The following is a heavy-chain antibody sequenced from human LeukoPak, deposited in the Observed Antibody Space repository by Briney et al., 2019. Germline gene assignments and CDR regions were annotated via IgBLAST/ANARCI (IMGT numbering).Heavy chain of an antibody. D-gene: IGHD5-18*01. CDR3: AKFDVGTAMVLGHLNY. J-gene: IGHJ4*02. V-gene: IGHV3-30*18. CDR2: ISYDGSNK. CDR1: GFTFSSYG. Sequence: GGSLRLSCAASGFTFSSYGMHWVRQAPGKGLEWVAVISYDGSNKYYADSVKGRFTISRDNSKNTLYLQMNSLRAEDTAVYYCAKFDVGTAMVLGHLNYWGQGTLVIVSS.